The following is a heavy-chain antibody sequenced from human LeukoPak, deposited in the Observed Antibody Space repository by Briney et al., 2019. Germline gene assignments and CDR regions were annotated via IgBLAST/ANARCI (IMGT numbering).Heavy chain of an antibody. Sequence: SETPSLTCTVSGGSISSGDYYWSWIRQPPGKGLEWIGYIYYSGSTYYNPSLKSRVTISVDTSKNQFSLKLSSVTAADTAVYYCARGYGPNDAFDIWGQGTMVTVSS. CDR1: GGSISSGDYY. CDR2: IYYSGST. CDR3: ARGYGPNDAFDI. D-gene: IGHD5-18*01. J-gene: IGHJ3*02. V-gene: IGHV4-30-4*01.